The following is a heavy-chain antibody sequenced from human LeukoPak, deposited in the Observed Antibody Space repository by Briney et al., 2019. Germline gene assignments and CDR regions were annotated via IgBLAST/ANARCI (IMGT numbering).Heavy chain of an antibody. J-gene: IGHJ4*02. D-gene: IGHD1-26*01. V-gene: IGHV3-23*01. CDR3: AKVRKVGATTDYFDY. CDR2: ISGSGTST. Sequence: GGSLRLSCAASGFTFSSYAMSWVHQAPGKGLEWVSGISGSGTSTYYADSVKGRFTISRDNSKNTLYLQMNSLRAEDTAVYYCAKVRKVGATTDYFDYWGQGTLVTVSS. CDR1: GFTFSSYA.